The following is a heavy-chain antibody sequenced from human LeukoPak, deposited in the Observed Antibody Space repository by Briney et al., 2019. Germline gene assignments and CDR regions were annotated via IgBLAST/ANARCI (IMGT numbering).Heavy chain of an antibody. J-gene: IGHJ4*02. D-gene: IGHD4-17*01. V-gene: IGHV3-15*01. CDR1: GFTFINAW. CDR2: IKSTPEGGAT. CDR3: ATYPPHYGDYVGLDY. Sequence: GGSLSLSCAASGFTFINAWMTWVRQAPGKGLEWVGRIKSTPEGGATDYAAPVKGRFTISRDDSAGTLYLQMNTLKIEDTAVYFCATYPPHYGDYVGLDYWGLGTLVTVSS.